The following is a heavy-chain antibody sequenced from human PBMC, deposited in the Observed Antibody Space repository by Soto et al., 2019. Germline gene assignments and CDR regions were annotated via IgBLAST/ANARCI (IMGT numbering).Heavy chain of an antibody. D-gene: IGHD3-3*01. J-gene: IGHJ4*02. Sequence: SVKVSCKASGGTFSSYAISWVRQAPGQGLEWMGGIIPIFGTANYAQKFQGRVTITADESTSTAYMELSSLRSEDTAVYYCAREGYYDFWSGYYRAGLGFDYWGQGTLVTVSS. V-gene: IGHV1-69*13. CDR2: IIPIFGTA. CDR3: AREGYYDFWSGYYRAGLGFDY. CDR1: GGTFSSYA.